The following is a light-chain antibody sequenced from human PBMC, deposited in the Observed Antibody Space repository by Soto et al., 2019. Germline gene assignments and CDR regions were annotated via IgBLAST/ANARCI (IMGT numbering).Light chain of an antibody. J-gene: IGKJ1*01. Sequence: DIQMTQSPSTLSASVGDRVTITCRASQSMTSWLAWYQQKPGKAPKLLIYDASSLQSGVPSRFSGRESGAEFSLTISSLQPDDSATYYCQQYDDYQGSFGQGTKVEIK. CDR2: DAS. V-gene: IGKV1-5*01. CDR3: QQYDDYQGS. CDR1: QSMTSW.